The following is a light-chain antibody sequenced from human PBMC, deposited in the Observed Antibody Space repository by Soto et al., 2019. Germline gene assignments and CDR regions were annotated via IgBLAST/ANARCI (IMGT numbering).Light chain of an antibody. J-gene: IGKJ1*01. Sequence: DIVMTQSPDSLAMSLGERATINCKSDQPVSHHSNNKNYLAWYQQKPGQPPKLLIYWASTRESGVPDRFSGSGSGTDFTLTITSLQAEDVAVYYCQQYYSAPWTFGQGTKVDIK. CDR2: WAS. CDR1: QPVSHHSNNKNY. V-gene: IGKV4-1*01. CDR3: QQYYSAPWT.